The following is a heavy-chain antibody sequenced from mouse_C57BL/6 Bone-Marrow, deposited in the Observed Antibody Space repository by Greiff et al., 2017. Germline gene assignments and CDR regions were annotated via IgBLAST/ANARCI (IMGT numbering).Heavy chain of an antibody. Sequence: VQLQESGAELARPGASVKLSCKASGYTFTSYGISWVKQRTGQGLEWIGEIYPRSGYTYYNEKFKGKATLTADKSSSTAYMELRSLTSEDAAVYFCARSDVYYCNYISYWYVDVWGTGTTVTGSS. V-gene: IGHV1-81*01. CDR1: GYTFTSYG. D-gene: IGHD2-1*01. CDR3: ARSDVYYCNYISYWYVDV. CDR2: IYPRSGYT. J-gene: IGHJ1*03.